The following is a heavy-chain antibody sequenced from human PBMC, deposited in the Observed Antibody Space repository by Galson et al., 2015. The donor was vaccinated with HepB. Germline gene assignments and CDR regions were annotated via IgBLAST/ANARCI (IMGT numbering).Heavy chain of an antibody. V-gene: IGHV3-33*01. CDR3: ARDRYYDSSGYPDWLNWFDP. CDR1: GFTFSSYG. CDR2: IWYDGSNK. D-gene: IGHD3-22*01. Sequence: SLRLSCAASGFTFSSYGMHWVRQAPGKGLEWVAVIWYDGSNKYYADSVKGRFTISRDNSKNTLYLQMNSLRAEDTAVYYCARDRYYDSSGYPDWLNWFDPWGQGTLVTVSS. J-gene: IGHJ5*02.